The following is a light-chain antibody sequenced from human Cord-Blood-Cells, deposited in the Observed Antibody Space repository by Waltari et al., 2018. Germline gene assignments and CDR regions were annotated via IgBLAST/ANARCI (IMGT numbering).Light chain of an antibody. CDR1: SSDVGSYNL. CDR2: EVS. CDR3: CSYAGSSTYV. V-gene: IGLV2-23*02. Sequence: QSALTQPASVSGSPGQSITISCTGTSSDVGSYNLVSWYQQHPGKAPTLMIYEVSKRPSGVPNRFSCSKSGNTASLTISGLQAEDEADDYCCSYAGSSTYVFGTGTKVTVL. J-gene: IGLJ1*01.